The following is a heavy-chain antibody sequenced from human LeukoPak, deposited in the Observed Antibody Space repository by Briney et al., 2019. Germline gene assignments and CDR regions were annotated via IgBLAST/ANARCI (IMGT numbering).Heavy chain of an antibody. CDR1: GYTFTGYY. D-gene: IGHD2-2*01. CDR3: ARDWIVVVPAANYYYYYMDV. CDR2: INPNSGGT. V-gene: IGHV1-2*02. J-gene: IGHJ6*03. Sequence: ASVKVSCKASGYTFTGYYMHWVRQAPGQGLEWMGWINPNSGGTNYAQKFQGRVTMTRDTSISTAYMELSRLRSDDTAVYYCARDWIVVVPAANYYYYYMDVWGKGTTVTVSS.